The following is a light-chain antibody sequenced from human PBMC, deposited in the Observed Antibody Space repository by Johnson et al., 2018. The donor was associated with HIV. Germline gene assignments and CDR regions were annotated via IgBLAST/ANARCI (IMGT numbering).Light chain of an antibody. Sequence: QSVLTQPPSVSAAPGQKVTISCSGSSSNIGNNYVSWYQQLPGTAPKLLIYDNHKRPSGIPDRFSGSKSATSATLAITALQTGDEADYYCGTWDSRLSAYVFGTGTKVTVL. CDR2: DNH. CDR3: GTWDSRLSAYV. J-gene: IGLJ1*01. V-gene: IGLV1-51*01. CDR1: SSNIGNNY.